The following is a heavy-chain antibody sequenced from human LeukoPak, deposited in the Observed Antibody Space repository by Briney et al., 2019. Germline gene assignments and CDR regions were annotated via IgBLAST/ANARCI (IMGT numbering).Heavy chain of an antibody. CDR3: ASGYGSGWFDA. V-gene: IGHV4-31*03. J-gene: IGHJ5*02. Sequence: SQTLSLTCTVSGASVSSGRYYWNWIRQHPGKGLEWIAYIVDSEKIYYNPSLKSRLILSLDTSENQFSLNLSSMTAADTAVYFCASGYGSGWFDAWGQGTLVAVSS. CDR2: IVDSEKI. CDR1: GASVSSGRYY. D-gene: IGHD5-18*01.